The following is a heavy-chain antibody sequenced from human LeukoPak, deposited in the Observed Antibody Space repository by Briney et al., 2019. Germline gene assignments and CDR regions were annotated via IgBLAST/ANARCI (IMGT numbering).Heavy chain of an antibody. CDR3: ARDGVPGAGGLLDS. CDR2: VYYTGGT. CDR1: GGSIRGYY. V-gene: IGHV4-4*07. D-gene: IGHD1-26*01. J-gene: IGHJ4*02. Sequence: SETLSLTCTVSGGSIRGYYWSWIRQSAGKGLEWLGRVYYTGGTNDNPSFKSRLTMSADMSKNQFSMRLTSVTTADTAVYYCARDGVPGAGGLLDSWGQGTLVIVSS.